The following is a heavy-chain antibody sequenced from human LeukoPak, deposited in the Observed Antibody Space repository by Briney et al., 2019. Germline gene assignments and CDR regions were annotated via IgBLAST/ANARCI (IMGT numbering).Heavy chain of an antibody. V-gene: IGHV3-30*02. CDR2: IWYDGSNK. J-gene: IGHJ4*02. CDR1: GFTFSSYG. D-gene: IGHD4-17*01. Sequence: PGGSLRLSCAASGFTFSSYGMHWVRQAPGKGLEWVAIIWYDGSNKYYADSVKGRFTISRDNSKNTLYLQMNSLRAEDTAVYYCAKDHYGDFFGFDYWGQGTLVTVSS. CDR3: AKDHYGDFFGFDY.